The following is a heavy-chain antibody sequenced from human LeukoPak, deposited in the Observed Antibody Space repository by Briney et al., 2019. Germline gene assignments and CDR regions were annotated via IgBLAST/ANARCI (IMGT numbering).Heavy chain of an antibody. CDR3: AGSSGYIDY. V-gene: IGHV4-39*07. CDR2: IYYSGST. D-gene: IGHD3-22*01. Sequence: PSETLSLTCTVSGGSISSGSYYWGWIRQPPGKGLEWIGSIYYSGSTNYNPSLKSRVTISVDKSKNQFSLKLGSVTAADTAVYYCAGSSGYIDYWGQGTLVTVSS. J-gene: IGHJ4*02. CDR1: GGSISSGSYY.